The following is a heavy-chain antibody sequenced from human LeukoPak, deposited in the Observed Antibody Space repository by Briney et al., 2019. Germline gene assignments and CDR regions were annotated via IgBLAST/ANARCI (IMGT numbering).Heavy chain of an antibody. V-gene: IGHV7-4-1*02. Sequence: ASVKVSCKASGYTFTEYAMNWVRQAPRQGLEWMGLINTNTGNPTYAQGFTGRFVFSLDTSVSTAYLQISSLKAEDTAVYYCATGAARFGVLYYYGIDVWGQGTTVTVSS. D-gene: IGHD2-15*01. CDR2: INTNTGNP. J-gene: IGHJ6*02. CDR3: ATGAARFGVLYYYGIDV. CDR1: GYTFTEYA.